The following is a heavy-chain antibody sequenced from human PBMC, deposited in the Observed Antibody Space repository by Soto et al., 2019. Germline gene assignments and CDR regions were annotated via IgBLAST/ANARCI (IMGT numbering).Heavy chain of an antibody. CDR2: ISGSGGTT. D-gene: IGHD3-3*01. V-gene: IGHV3-23*01. Sequence: GGSLRLSCAASGFTFGSYAMTWVRQAPGKGLQWVSGISGSGGTTYYADSVKGRFTISRDNANNTLYLQMNTLRAEDTAVYYCAKVESFWTAYYRFDYWGQGTLVTVSS. CDR1: GFTFGSYA. J-gene: IGHJ4*02. CDR3: AKVESFWTAYYRFDY.